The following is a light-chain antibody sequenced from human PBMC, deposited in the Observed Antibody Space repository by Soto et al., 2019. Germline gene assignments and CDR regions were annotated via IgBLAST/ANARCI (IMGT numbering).Light chain of an antibody. J-gene: IGKJ3*01. CDR1: QSVSSY. CDR2: DAS. V-gene: IGKV3-11*01. Sequence: EIVLTQSPATLSLSPGERATLSCRASQSVSSYLAWYQQKPGQAPRLLIYDASNRATGIPARFSGSGSGTDFTLTISSREPEDFAVYYCQQRSNCPPLFTFGPGTKVDLK. CDR3: QQRSNCPPLFT.